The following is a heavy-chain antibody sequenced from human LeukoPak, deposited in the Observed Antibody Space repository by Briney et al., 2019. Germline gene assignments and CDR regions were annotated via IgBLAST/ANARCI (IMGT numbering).Heavy chain of an antibody. CDR3: ARKREMAFDY. CDR2: ISSSSSYI. V-gene: IGHV3-21*01. J-gene: IGHJ4*02. CDR1: GFTFSTFA. Sequence: GGSLRLSCAASGFTFSTFAMIWVRQPPGKGLEWVSSISSSSSYIYYADSVKGRFTISRDNAKNSLYLQMNSLRAEDTAVYYCARKREMAFDYWGQGTLVTVSS. D-gene: IGHD5-24*01.